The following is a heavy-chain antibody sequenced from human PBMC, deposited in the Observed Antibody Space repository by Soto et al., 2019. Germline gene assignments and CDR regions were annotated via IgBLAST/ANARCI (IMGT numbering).Heavy chain of an antibody. CDR3: TTHEEGAPWAGGFDS. V-gene: IGHV3-23*01. CDR1: GFRFRTRA. CDR2: IRPGGDST. D-gene: IGHD1-26*01. J-gene: IGHJ5*01. Sequence: GGSLRLSCAASGFRFRTRAMSWVRQAPGRGLEWVASIRPGGDSTYYADSVKGRFAVSRDNSNVTLYLQMDSLRVEDTAIYYCTTHEEGAPWAGGFDSWGQGTLVTVSS.